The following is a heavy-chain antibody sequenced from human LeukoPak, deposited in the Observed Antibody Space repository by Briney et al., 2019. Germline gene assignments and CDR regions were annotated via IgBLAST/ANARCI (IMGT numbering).Heavy chain of an antibody. Sequence: PSETLSLTCAVYGGSFSGYYWSWLRQPPGKGLEWLGEINHSGSTNYNPSLKGRVTISVDTSKNQFSLKLSSVTAADTAVYYCARVGIAVAGTDYWGQGTLVTVSS. D-gene: IGHD6-19*01. V-gene: IGHV4-34*01. CDR1: GGSFSGYY. CDR2: INHSGST. J-gene: IGHJ4*02. CDR3: ARVGIAVAGTDY.